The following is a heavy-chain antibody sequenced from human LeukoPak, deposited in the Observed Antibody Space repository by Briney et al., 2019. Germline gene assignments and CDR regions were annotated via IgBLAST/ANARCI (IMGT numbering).Heavy chain of an antibody. Sequence: GVSVKVSCKASGYTFTSYAMNWVRQAPGQGLEWMGWINTNTGNPTYAQGFTGRFVFSLDTSVSTAYLQISSLKAEDTAVYYCARDTDSEGYYDSSGYFYFDYWGQGTLVTVSS. D-gene: IGHD3-22*01. CDR1: GYTFTSYA. J-gene: IGHJ4*02. CDR3: ARDTDSEGYYDSSGYFYFDY. V-gene: IGHV7-4-1*02. CDR2: INTNTGNP.